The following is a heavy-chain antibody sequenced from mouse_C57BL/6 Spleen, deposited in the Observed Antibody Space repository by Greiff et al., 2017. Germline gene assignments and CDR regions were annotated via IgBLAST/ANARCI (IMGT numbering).Heavy chain of an antibody. Sequence: VHLVESGPGLVQPSQSLSITCTVSGFSLTSYGVHWVRQSPGKGLEWLGVIWSGGSTDYNAAFISRLSISKDNSKSQVFFKMNSLQADDTAIYYCARGPSYYSSYWYFDVWGTGTTVTVSS. CDR2: IWSGGST. CDR3: ARGPSYYSSYWYFDV. D-gene: IGHD2-12*01. V-gene: IGHV2-2*01. J-gene: IGHJ1*03. CDR1: GFSLTSYG.